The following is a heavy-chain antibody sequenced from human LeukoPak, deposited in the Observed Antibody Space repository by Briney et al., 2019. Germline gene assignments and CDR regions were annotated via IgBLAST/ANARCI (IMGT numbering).Heavy chain of an antibody. Sequence: VASVKVSCKASGYTFTGYYIHWVRQAPGQGLEWMAWINPNSGGTKYAQKFQGRVTVTRDTSISTAYMELSRLISDDTAVYYCAMSIVGATLGFDYWGQGTLVTVSS. V-gene: IGHV1-2*02. CDR3: AMSIVGATLGFDY. J-gene: IGHJ4*02. CDR1: GYTFTGYY. CDR2: INPNSGGT. D-gene: IGHD1-26*01.